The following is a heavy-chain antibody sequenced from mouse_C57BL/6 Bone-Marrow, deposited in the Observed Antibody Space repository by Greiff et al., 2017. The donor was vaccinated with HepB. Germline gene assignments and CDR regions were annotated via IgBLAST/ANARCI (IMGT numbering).Heavy chain of an antibody. J-gene: IGHJ1*03. CDR1: GFNIKDYY. Sequence: EVQLQQSGAELVRPGASVKLSCTASGFNIKDYYMHWVKQRPEQGLEWIGRIDPEDGDTEYAPKFQGKATMTADTSSNTAYLQLSSLTSEDTAVYYCTTGCSYYYGYFDVWGTGTTVTVSS. CDR3: TTGCSYYYGYFDV. CDR2: IDPEDGDT. V-gene: IGHV14-1*01. D-gene: IGHD1-1*01.